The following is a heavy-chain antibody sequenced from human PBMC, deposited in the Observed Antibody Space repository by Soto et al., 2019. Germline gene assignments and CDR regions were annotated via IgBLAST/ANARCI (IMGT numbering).Heavy chain of an antibody. Sequence: SETLSLTCAVSGASISTSYWWSWVRQPPGEGLEWIGEIHYSGTTNYNPSLKSRVTISLDKSTNQFSLHLNSMTAADTAMYYCTRALLKSLDYWGQGTLVTVSS. CDR1: GASISTSYW. CDR3: TRALLKSLDY. J-gene: IGHJ4*02. CDR2: IHYSGTT. V-gene: IGHV4-4*02. D-gene: IGHD3-9*01.